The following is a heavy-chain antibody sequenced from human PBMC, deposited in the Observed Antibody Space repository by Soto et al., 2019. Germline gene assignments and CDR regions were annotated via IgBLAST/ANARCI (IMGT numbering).Heavy chain of an antibody. J-gene: IGHJ5*02. Sequence: PVKVSCKAPGGTFRSYAISWVRQAPGQGLEWMGGILPIFGTANYAQKFQSRVTITADESTSTAYMELSSLRSEDTAVYYCARDLQTTWFDPWGQETLVTVSS. CDR1: GGTFRSYA. CDR3: ARDLQTTWFDP. V-gene: IGHV1-69*13. CDR2: ILPIFGTA. D-gene: IGHD1-1*01.